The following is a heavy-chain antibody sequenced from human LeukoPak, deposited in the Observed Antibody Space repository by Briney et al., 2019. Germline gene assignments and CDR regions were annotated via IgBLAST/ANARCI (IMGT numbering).Heavy chain of an antibody. CDR2: ISSSSSYI. Sequence: GGSLRLSCAASGFTFSSYSMNWVRQAPGKGLEWVSSISSSSSYIYYADSVKGRFTISRDNAKNALYLQMNSLRAEDTAVYYCAKLPYGSGSHTLFDNWGQGTLVTVSS. CDR1: GFTFSSYS. D-gene: IGHD3-10*01. J-gene: IGHJ4*02. CDR3: AKLPYGSGSHTLFDN. V-gene: IGHV3-21*01.